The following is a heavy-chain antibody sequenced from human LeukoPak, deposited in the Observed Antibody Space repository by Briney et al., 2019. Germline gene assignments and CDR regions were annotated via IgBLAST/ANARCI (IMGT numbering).Heavy chain of an antibody. V-gene: IGHV2-70*01. J-gene: IGHJ4*02. CDR1: GFSLSANGMC. D-gene: IGHD3-10*01. CDR2: IDWDDGK. CDR3: ARRGKSGSFFDY. Sequence: SGPALVKPTQTLTLTCTFSGFSLSANGMCVSWIRQPPGKALEWLTLIDWDDGKYYSTSLKTRLTISKGTSKNQVVLTMTNMDPVDTATYYCARRGKSGSFFDYWGQGILVTVSS.